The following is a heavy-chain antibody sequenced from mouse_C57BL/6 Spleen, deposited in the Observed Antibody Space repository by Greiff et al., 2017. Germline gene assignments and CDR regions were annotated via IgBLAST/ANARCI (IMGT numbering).Heavy chain of an antibody. CDR3: ARVHYSNPFAY. J-gene: IGHJ3*01. V-gene: IGHV1-69*01. CDR2: IDPSDSYT. D-gene: IGHD2-5*01. CDR1: GYTFTSYW. Sequence: VQLQQPGAELVMPGASVKLSCKASGYTFTSYWMHWVKQRPGQGLEWIGEIDPSDSYTNYNQKFKGKSTLTVDKSSSTAYMQLSSLTSEDSAVYYCARVHYSNPFAYWGQGTLVTVSA.